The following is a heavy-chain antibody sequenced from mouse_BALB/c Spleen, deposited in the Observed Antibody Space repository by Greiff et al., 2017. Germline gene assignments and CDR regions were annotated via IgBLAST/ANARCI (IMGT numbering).Heavy chain of an antibody. CDR3: ARYDYEFAY. Sequence: QVQLQQSGAELAKPGASVKMSCKASGYTFTSYWMHWVKQRPGQGLEWIGYINPSTGYTEYNQKFKDKATLTADKSSSTAYMQLSRLTSEDSAVYYCARYDYEFAYWGQGTLVTVSA. J-gene: IGHJ3*01. D-gene: IGHD2-4*01. V-gene: IGHV1-7*01. CDR2: INPSTGYT. CDR1: GYTFTSYW.